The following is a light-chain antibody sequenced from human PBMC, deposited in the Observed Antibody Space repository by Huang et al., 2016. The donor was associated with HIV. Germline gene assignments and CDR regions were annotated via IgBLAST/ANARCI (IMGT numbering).Light chain of an antibody. V-gene: IGKV1-9*01. CDR3: QQINSYPYT. CDR1: QGVSSY. J-gene: IGKJ2*01. Sequence: IQLTQSPSSLSASVGDRVTIPCRARQGVSSYFAWYQQIPGKAPKLLIYAASTLQSGVPSRFSGSGSETDFTLTIASLQPEDFATYYCQQINSYPYTFGQGTKLEIK. CDR2: AAS.